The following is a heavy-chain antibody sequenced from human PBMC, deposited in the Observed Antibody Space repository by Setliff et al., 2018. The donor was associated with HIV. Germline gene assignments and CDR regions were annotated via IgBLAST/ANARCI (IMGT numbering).Heavy chain of an antibody. Sequence: KPSETLSLTCAVSGYSISDGYYWGWIRQPPGKGPEWIGSIHHSGSAHFNPSLKSRVAMSVDTSENQFSLTLSSVTAADTAVYYCASPRSLLVWCDAFDIWGQGTMVTVSS. CDR2: IHHSGSA. CDR1: GYSISDGYY. CDR3: ASPRSLLVWCDAFDI. D-gene: IGHD3-16*01. J-gene: IGHJ3*02. V-gene: IGHV4-38-2*01.